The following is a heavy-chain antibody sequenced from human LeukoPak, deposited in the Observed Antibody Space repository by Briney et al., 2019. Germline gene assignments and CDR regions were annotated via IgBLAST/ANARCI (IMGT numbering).Heavy chain of an antibody. D-gene: IGHD2-2*01. CDR3: ARVGCSSTSCYEVVGRWFDP. CDR1: GYTFTSYG. CDR2: ISAYNDNT. J-gene: IGHJ5*02. Sequence: GASVKVSCKASGYTFTSYGISWVRQAPGQGLEWMGWISAYNDNTNYAQKLQGRVTMTTDTSTSTAYMELRSLRSDDTAVYYCARVGCSSTSCYEVVGRWFDPWGQGTLITVSS. V-gene: IGHV1-18*01.